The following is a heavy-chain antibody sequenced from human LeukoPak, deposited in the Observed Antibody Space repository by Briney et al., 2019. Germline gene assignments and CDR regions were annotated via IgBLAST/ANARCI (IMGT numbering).Heavy chain of an antibody. Sequence: GGSLRLSCAASGFTFSSYWMSWVRQAPGKGLEWVAFIRYDGSNKYYADSVKGRFTVSRDNSKNTLYLQMNSLRAEDTAVYYCAKDRESYYCINTNCYLDYWGQGTLVTVSS. CDR2: IRYDGSNK. V-gene: IGHV3-30*02. CDR3: AKDRESYYCINTNCYLDY. CDR1: GFTFSSYW. D-gene: IGHD2-2*01. J-gene: IGHJ4*02.